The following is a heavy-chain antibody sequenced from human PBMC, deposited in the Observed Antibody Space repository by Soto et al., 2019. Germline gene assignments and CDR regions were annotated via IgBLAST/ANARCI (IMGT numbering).Heavy chain of an antibody. Sequence: SGPTLVNPTQTLTLTCIFSGFSFTTSEMRVGWIRQPPGKALEWLARIDWDDDKFYSTSLKTRLTISKDTSKNQVVLTMTNMDPVDTATYYCAHIEVSGSAFDIWGQGTMVTVSS. D-gene: IGHD2-15*01. V-gene: IGHV2-70*04. CDR1: GFSFTTSEMR. CDR3: AHIEVSGSAFDI. J-gene: IGHJ3*02. CDR2: IDWDDDK.